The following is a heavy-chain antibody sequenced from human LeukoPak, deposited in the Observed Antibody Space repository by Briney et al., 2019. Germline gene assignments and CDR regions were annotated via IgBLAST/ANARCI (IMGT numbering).Heavy chain of an antibody. J-gene: IGHJ4*02. CDR1: GGSISSSSYY. CDR3: ARALYNYDSSGYYAG. Sequence: SETLSLTCTVSGGSISSSSYYWGWIRQPPGKGLEWIGNIYYSGSTYYNPSLKSRVTLSVDTSKNQFSLKLSSVTAADTAVYYCARALYNYDSSGYYAGWGQGTLVTVSS. V-gene: IGHV4-39*07. CDR2: IYYSGST. D-gene: IGHD3-22*01.